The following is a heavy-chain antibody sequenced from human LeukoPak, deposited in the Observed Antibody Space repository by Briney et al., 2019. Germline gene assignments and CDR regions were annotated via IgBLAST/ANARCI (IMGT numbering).Heavy chain of an antibody. CDR2: IHPNSGGT. Sequence: ASVKVSCKASGYTFIDYYMNWVRQAPGQGLEWMGWIHPNSGGTNYAQKFQGRVTMTRDTSISTAYMELSRLTFDDTAVYYCGRKSAARKTSEFDYWGQGTLVTVSS. CDR3: GRKSAARKTSEFDY. J-gene: IGHJ4*02. D-gene: IGHD6-6*01. V-gene: IGHV1-2*02. CDR1: GYTFIDYY.